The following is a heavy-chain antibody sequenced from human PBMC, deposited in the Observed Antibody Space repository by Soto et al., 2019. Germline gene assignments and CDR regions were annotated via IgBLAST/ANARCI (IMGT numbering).Heavy chain of an antibody. CDR2: ISYDGSNK. CDR1: GFTFSAYG. V-gene: IGHV3-30*18. Sequence: QVQLVESGGGVVQPGRSLRLSCAASGFTFSAYGMHWVRQAPGKGLEWVAVISYDGSNKYYTDSVKGRFTIYRDNSKNPLYLQMSSLRAEDTAVYYCAKGFSYSVIDYWGQVTLVTVAS. CDR3: AKGFSYSVIDY. J-gene: IGHJ4*02. D-gene: IGHD5-18*01.